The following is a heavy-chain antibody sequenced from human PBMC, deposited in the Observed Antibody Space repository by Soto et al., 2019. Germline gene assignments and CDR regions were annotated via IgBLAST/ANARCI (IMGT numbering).Heavy chain of an antibody. CDR1: GGSISSYY. CDR3: AITVWGSSCYYFDY. V-gene: IGHV4-59*01. Sequence: SETLSLTCTVSGGSISSYYWSWIRQPPGKGLEWIGYIYYSGSTNYNPSLKSRVTISVDTSKNQFSLKLSSVTAADTAVYYCAITVWGSSCYYFDYWGQGTLGTVSS. D-gene: IGHD6-13*01. CDR2: IYYSGST. J-gene: IGHJ4*02.